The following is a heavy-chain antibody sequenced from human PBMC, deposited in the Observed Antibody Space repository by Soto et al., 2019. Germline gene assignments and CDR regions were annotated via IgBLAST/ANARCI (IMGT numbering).Heavy chain of an antibody. CDR1: GFTFSSYW. D-gene: IGHD5-18*01. Sequence: GGSLRLSCAASGFTFSSYWMSWVRQAPGKGLEWVANIKQDGSEKYYVDSVKGRFTISRDNAKNSLYLQMNSLRAEDTAVYYCARDTVDTAMVTLPAGMDVWGQGTTVTVSS. CDR3: ARDTVDTAMVTLPAGMDV. CDR2: IKQDGSEK. V-gene: IGHV3-7*05. J-gene: IGHJ6*02.